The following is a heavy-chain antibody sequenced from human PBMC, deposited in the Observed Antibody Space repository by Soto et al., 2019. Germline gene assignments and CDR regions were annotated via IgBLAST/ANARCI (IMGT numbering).Heavy chain of an antibody. V-gene: IGHV4-4*07. D-gene: IGHD1-7*01. CDR2: LHINGVT. CDR1: GTYISEFS. CDR3: ARETGENWTYEAH. Sequence: QVQQQELGPGLVKPSDTLSLICSVSGTYISEFSWSWIRQPAGKGLEWIGRLHINGVTQYNPSFKTRVTMSIDTSRNHFSLNLQSATAADTAVYYCARETGENWTYEAHWGQGTLVTVSS. J-gene: IGHJ1*01.